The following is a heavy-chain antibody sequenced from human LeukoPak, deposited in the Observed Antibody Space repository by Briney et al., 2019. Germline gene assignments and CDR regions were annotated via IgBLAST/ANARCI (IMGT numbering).Heavy chain of an antibody. CDR2: ISYDASNK. CDR1: GFTFSRYG. D-gene: IGHD3-22*01. CDR3: ARDGIDSSSGISYYYYMAV. V-gene: IGHV3-30*03. Sequence: PGGSLRLSCAASGFTFSRYGMHWVRQTPGKGLEWVAVISYDASNKYYADSVKGRFTISRDNSKNTLYLQMNSLRAEDTAVYYCARDGIDSSSGISYYYYMAVWGKGTTVTISS. J-gene: IGHJ6*03.